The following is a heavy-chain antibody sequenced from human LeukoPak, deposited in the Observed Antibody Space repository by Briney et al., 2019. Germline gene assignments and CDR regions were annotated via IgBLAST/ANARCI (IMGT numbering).Heavy chain of an antibody. CDR1: GGTFSSYA. CDR3: AREGDYDFWSGYPYYFDY. D-gene: IGHD3-3*01. CDR2: ISPIFGTA. J-gene: IGHJ4*02. V-gene: IGHV1-69*05. Sequence: SVKVSCKASGGTFSSYAISWVRQAPGQGLEWMGRISPIFGTANYAQKFQGRVTITTDESTSTAYMELSSLRSEDTAVYYCAREGDYDFWSGYPYYFDYWGQGTLVTVSS.